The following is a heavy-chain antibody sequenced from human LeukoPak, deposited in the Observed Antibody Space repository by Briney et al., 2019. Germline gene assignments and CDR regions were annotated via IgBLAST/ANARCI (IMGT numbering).Heavy chain of an antibody. J-gene: IGHJ4*02. CDR1: GFTFSNYW. CDR2: MNPDGSKK. CDR3: ARDSSRVYDYSDY. D-gene: IGHD5/OR15-5a*01. Sequence: GSSIICCAASGFTFSNYWMSWVRQAPGKGLEWVANMNPDGSKKYYLDSVKGRFTISRDNAKNSLYLQMNSPRDEDTAVYYCARDSSRVYDYSDYWAERTLLTVSS. V-gene: IGHV3-7*01.